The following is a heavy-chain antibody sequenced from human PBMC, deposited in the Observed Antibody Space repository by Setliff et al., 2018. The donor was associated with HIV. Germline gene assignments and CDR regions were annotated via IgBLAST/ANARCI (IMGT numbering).Heavy chain of an antibody. CDR2: INHSGST. J-gene: IGHJ4*02. D-gene: IGHD5-12*01. CDR3: ARTKADGYNGVFDS. V-gene: IGHV4-34*01. Sequence: SETLSLTCAVYGGSFNGYSWTWIRQPPGKGLEWIGGINHSGSTNYNPSLKSRVTISVDTSKSQFSLRLTSVTAADTAVYYSARTKADGYNGVFDSWGQGTLVTVSS. CDR1: GGSFNGYS.